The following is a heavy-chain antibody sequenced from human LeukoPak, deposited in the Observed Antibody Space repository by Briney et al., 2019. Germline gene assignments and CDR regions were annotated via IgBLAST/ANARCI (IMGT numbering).Heavy chain of an antibody. D-gene: IGHD2-2*01. V-gene: IGHV4-34*01. CDR2: INHSGST. Sequence: PSETLSLTCAVYGGSFSGYYWSWIRQPPGKGLEWIGEINHSGSTNYNPSLKSRVTISVDTSKNQFSLELSSVTAADTAVYYCASLRLGYCSSTSCYDAFDIWGQGTMVTVSS. CDR1: GGSFSGYY. J-gene: IGHJ3*02. CDR3: ASLRLGYCSSTSCYDAFDI.